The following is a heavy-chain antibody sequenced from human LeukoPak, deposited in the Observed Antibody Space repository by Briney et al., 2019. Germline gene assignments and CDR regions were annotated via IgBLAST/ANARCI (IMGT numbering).Heavy chain of an antibody. Sequence: SETLSLTCTVSGGSINSSNYFWGWIRQPPGKGLGWIGRIYYNGSTYYNPSLKSRDTISVDTSKNQFSLKLSSVTAADTAVYYCARELTNSWYYFDYWGQGTLVTVSS. V-gene: IGHV4-39*07. J-gene: IGHJ4*02. CDR3: ARELTNSWYYFDY. CDR1: GGSINSSNYF. D-gene: IGHD6-13*01. CDR2: IYYNGST.